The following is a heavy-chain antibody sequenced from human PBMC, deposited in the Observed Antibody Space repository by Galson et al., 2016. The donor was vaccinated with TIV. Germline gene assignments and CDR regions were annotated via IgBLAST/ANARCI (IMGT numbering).Heavy chain of an antibody. CDR3: ARHVTCGGDCYYFDL. J-gene: IGHJ4*02. CDR1: GFTFNDYG. V-gene: IGHV3-20*01. CDR2: IIWNGGIT. D-gene: IGHD2-21*01. Sequence: SLRLSCAASGFTFNDYGMTWVRQAPGKGLEWVSYIIWNGGITDYADSVKGRFTISRDNAKNSLYLQMNSLRAEDTALYLCARHVTCGGDCYYFDLWGQGTLVTVSS.